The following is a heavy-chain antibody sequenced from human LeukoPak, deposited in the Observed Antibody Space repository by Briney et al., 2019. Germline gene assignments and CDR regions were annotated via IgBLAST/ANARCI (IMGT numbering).Heavy chain of an antibody. CDR3: AKDRGHCTNGVCHNYYYMDV. CDR1: GFTFSSYA. CDR2: ISGSRGST. Sequence: GGSLRLSCAASGFTFSSYAMSWVRQAPGKGLGRVSTISGSRGSTDYADSVKGRFTISRDNSKNTLYLQMNSLRAEDTAVYYCAKDRGHCTNGVCHNYYYMDVWGKGTTVTVSS. V-gene: IGHV3-23*01. D-gene: IGHD2-8*01. J-gene: IGHJ6*03.